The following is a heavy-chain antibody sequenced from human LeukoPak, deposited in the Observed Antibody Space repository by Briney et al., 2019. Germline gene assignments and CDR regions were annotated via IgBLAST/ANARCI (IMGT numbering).Heavy chain of an antibody. CDR1: GFTFDDYA. J-gene: IGHJ6*02. V-gene: IGHV3-43*02. D-gene: IGHD3-9*01. CDR2: ISGDGGST. CDR3: AKDLAYDILTSYYYGMDV. Sequence: GGSLRLSCAASGFTFDDYAMHWVRQAPGKGLEWVSLISGDGGSTYYADSVKGRFTISRDKSKNSLYLQMNSLRTEHTALYYCAKDLAYDILTSYYYGMDVWVQGTTLTVSS.